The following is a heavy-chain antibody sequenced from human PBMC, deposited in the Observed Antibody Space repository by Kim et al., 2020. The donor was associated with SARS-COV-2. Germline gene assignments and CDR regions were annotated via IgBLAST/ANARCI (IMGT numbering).Heavy chain of an antibody. V-gene: IGHV4-39*01. J-gene: IGHJ5*01. Sequence: SETLSLTCTVSGGSISSRDYYWAWVRQPPGKGLEWIGSIYYSGSTYFNPSLKSRLTISVDTSKNQFSLRLTSGNAADTAVYYCARQTYDFWTGYGDSWG. CDR3: ARQTYDFWTGYGDS. D-gene: IGHD3-3*01. CDR2: IYYSGST. CDR1: GGSISSRDYY.